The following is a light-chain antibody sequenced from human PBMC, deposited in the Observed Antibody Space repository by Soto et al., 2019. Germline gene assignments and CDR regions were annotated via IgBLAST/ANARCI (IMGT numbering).Light chain of an antibody. V-gene: IGKV3-11*01. CDR3: HHRNK. J-gene: IGKJ5*01. CDR1: QSVSSY. Sequence: ERVMTQAIDTLSVSPLERDTIYCSASQSVSSYLAWYQQKPGQATRLLIYGASSRATDIPDRFSGSRSGTDFTLTISSLEPEDFGVYFCHHRNKFGQGTRLEI. CDR2: GAS.